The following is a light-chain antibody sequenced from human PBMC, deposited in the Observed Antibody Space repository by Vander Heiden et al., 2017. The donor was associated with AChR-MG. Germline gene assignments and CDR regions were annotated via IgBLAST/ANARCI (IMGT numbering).Light chain of an antibody. J-gene: IGLJ3*02. V-gene: IGLV9-49*01. CDR3: GADHGSGSNFVRV. Sequence: QPVLTQPPSASASLGASVTLTCTLSSGYSNYKVDWYQQRPGKGPRFVMRVGTGGIVGSKGDGIPDRFSVLGSGLNRYLTIKNIQEEDESDYHCGADHGSGSNFVRVFGVGTKLTVL. CDR1: SGYSNYK. CDR2: VGTGGIVG.